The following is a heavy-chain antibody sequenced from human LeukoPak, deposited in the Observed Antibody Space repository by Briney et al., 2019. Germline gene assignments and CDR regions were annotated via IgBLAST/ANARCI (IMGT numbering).Heavy chain of an antibody. CDR1: GFTFSSYA. CDR3: AKVLYRGYDPHGY. V-gene: IGHV3-23*01. Sequence: GGSLRLSCAASGFTFSSYAMSWVRQAPGKGLEWVSAISGSGGSTYYADSVKGRFTISRGNSKNTLYLQMNSLRAEDTAVYYCAKVLYRGYDPHGYWGQGTLVTVSS. J-gene: IGHJ4*02. D-gene: IGHD5-12*01. CDR2: ISGSGGST.